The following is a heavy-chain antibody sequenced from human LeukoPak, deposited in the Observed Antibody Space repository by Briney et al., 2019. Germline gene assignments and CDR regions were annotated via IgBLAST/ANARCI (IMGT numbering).Heavy chain of an antibody. J-gene: IGHJ4*02. CDR3: ARLLWFGESLYY. CDR1: GYNFRSYW. Sequence: GESLKIACKGSGYNFRSYWIAWVRQMPGKGLEWMGIIYPGDSDTRHSPSFQGQVTISADKSISTAYLQWSSLKASDTAMYYCARLLWFGESLYYWGQGTLVTVSS. CDR2: IYPGDSDT. V-gene: IGHV5-51*01. D-gene: IGHD3-10*01.